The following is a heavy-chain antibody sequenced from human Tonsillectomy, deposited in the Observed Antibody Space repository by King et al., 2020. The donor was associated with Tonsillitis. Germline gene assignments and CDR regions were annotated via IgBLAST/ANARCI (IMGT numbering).Heavy chain of an antibody. V-gene: IGHV3-53*01. Sequence: VQLVESGGGLIQPGGSLRLSSAASGFTVRSNYMSWVRQAPGKGLGWVSGIDSGGSTYYADSLKGRFTISRDNSKNTLYLQMNSLRAEDTAMYYCARVKLWRLDYWGQGTLVTVSS. CDR3: ARVKLWRLDY. CDR2: IDSGGST. J-gene: IGHJ4*02. D-gene: IGHD3-10*01. CDR1: GFTVRSNY.